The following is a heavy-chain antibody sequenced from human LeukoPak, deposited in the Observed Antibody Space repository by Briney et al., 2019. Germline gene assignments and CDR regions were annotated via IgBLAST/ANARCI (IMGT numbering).Heavy chain of an antibody. CDR1: GYTFTGYY. J-gene: IGHJ4*02. CDR2: ISANNGNT. D-gene: IGHD2-15*01. Sequence: GASVKVSCKASGYTFTGYYMHWVRQAPGQGLEWMGWISANNGNTNYAQKFQGRVIMTTDTSTSTAYMELGSLRSDDTAVYYCAREDCSGGSCYMGDYWGQGTLVTVSS. V-gene: IGHV1-18*04. CDR3: AREDCSGGSCYMGDY.